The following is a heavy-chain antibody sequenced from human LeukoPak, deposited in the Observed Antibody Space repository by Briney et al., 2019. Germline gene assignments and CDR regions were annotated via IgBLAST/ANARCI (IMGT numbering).Heavy chain of an antibody. J-gene: IGHJ6*02. CDR3: ARDPYSSTWAYGMDV. D-gene: IGHD6-6*01. V-gene: IGHV3-7*05. CDR2: IKQDGSEE. Sequence: GGSLRLSCAASGFTFSSYWMSWVRQAPGKGLEWVANIKQDGSEEVYVDSVNGRFTISRDNAKNSLFLQMNTLRAEDTAVYYCARDPYSSTWAYGMDVWGQGTTVTVSS. CDR1: GFTFSSYW.